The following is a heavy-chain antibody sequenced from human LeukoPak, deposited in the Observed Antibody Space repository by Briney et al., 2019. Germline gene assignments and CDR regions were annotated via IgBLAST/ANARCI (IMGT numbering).Heavy chain of an antibody. Sequence: ASVKVSCKASGNTFTGYYIHWVRQAPGQGLEWMGWISAYNGNTNYAQKLQGRVTMTTDTSTTTAYMELRSLRSDDTAVYYCARDRGSGWFIYWGQGTLVTVSS. D-gene: IGHD6-19*01. J-gene: IGHJ4*02. V-gene: IGHV1-18*04. CDR3: ARDRGSGWFIY. CDR1: GNTFTGYY. CDR2: ISAYNGNT.